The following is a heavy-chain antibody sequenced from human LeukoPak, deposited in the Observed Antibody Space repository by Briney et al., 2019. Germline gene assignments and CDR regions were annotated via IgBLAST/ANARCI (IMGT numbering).Heavy chain of an antibody. D-gene: IGHD3-3*01. V-gene: IGHV3-21*01. CDR2: ISSSSSYI. J-gene: IGHJ6*03. CDR1: GFTFSTYS. CDR3: ARDEGTYDFWSCSDNYYMGV. Sequence: GGSLRDSRAASGFTFSTYSMNWVRQAPGKGLEWVSSISSSSSYIYYADSVKGRFTISRDNAKNSLYLQMNSLRAEDTAVYYCARDEGTYDFWSCSDNYYMGVWGKGNTLTLSS.